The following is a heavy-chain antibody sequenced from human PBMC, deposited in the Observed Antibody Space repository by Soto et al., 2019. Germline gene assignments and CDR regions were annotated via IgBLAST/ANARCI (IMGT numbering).Heavy chain of an antibody. CDR3: ARIKTDSDIYYGMDV. V-gene: IGHV1-18*01. Sequence: GASVKVSCKASGYTFTSYGISWVRQAPGQGLEWMGWISAYNGNTNYAQKLQGRVTMTTDTSTSTAYMELRSLRSDDTAVYYCARIKTDSDIYYGMDVWGQGTTVTVSS. D-gene: IGHD3-9*01. CDR2: ISAYNGNT. J-gene: IGHJ6*02. CDR1: GYTFTSYG.